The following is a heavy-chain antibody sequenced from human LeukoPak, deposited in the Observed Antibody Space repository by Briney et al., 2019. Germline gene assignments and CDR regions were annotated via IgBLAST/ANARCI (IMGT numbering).Heavy chain of an antibody. Sequence: GGSLRLSCAASGFTISRYAMYWVRQAPGKGLEWVAVMSYDGSSKYYADSVRGRFTISRDNSKNTLYLQMNSLRAEDTAVYYCASASSSYCGSDCYSVYRHMDVWGKGTTVTVSS. CDR1: GFTISRYA. V-gene: IGHV3-30-3*01. CDR3: ASASSSYCGSDCYSVYRHMDV. J-gene: IGHJ6*03. CDR2: MSYDGSSK. D-gene: IGHD2-21*01.